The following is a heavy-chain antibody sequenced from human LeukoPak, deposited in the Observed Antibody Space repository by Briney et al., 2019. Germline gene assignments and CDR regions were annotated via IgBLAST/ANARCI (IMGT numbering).Heavy chain of an antibody. Sequence: GRSLRLSCAASGFTFSSYGMHWVRQAPGKGLEWVAVISYDGSNKYYADSVKGRFTISRDNSKNTLYLQMNSLRAEDTAVYYCAKGTGYSSVSDDYYFDYWGQGTLVTVSS. CDR1: GFTFSSYG. J-gene: IGHJ4*02. CDR2: ISYDGSNK. CDR3: AKGTGYSSVSDDYYFDY. V-gene: IGHV3-30*18. D-gene: IGHD6-25*01.